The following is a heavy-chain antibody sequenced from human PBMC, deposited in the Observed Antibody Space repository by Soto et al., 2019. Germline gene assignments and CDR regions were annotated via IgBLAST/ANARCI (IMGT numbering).Heavy chain of an antibody. CDR3: ARSLITIFGVAPGPYYYGMDV. J-gene: IGHJ6*02. V-gene: IGHV1-2*02. CDR2: INPNSGGT. CDR1: GCTFTGYY. D-gene: IGHD3-3*01. Sequence: ASVKVSCKACGCTFTGYYMHWVRQAPGQGLEWMGWINPNSGGTNYAQKFQGRVTMTRDTSISTAYMELSRLRSDDTAVYYCARSLITIFGVAPGPYYYGMDVWGQGTTVTVSS.